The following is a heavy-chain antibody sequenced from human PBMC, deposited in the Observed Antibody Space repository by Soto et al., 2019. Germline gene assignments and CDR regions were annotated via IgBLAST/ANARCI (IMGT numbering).Heavy chain of an antibody. V-gene: IGHV3-48*01. Sequence: GGSLRLSCAASGFTFSSYSMTWVRQAPGKGLEWVSWISASSSTIYYADSVKGRFTISRDNAKNSLYLQMNSLRADDTAVYYCARDLLIQVSAAVGWFGPWGQGTLVTVSS. CDR1: GFTFSSYS. CDR2: ISASSSTI. CDR3: ARDLLIQVSAAVGWFGP. D-gene: IGHD2-2*01. J-gene: IGHJ5*02.